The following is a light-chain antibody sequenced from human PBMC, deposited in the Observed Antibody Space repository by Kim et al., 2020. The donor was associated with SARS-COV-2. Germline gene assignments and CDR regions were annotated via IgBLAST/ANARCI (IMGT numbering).Light chain of an antibody. CDR2: KAF. V-gene: IGKV1-5*03. CDR1: QSISTS. J-gene: IGKJ1*01. CDR3: QQYNSLSPT. Sequence: SVGHRVTTTCRASQSISTSLAWYQQKPGKAPKLLIYKAFSLVSCVPSRFSGSGSGTEFTLTISSLQPDDFATYYCQQYNSLSPTFGRGTKVDIK.